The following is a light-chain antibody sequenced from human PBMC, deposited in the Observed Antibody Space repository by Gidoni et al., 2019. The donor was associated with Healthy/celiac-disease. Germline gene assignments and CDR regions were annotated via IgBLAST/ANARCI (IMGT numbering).Light chain of an antibody. CDR2: GAS. V-gene: IGKV3-20*01. Sequence: ERLLTQSPGTLSLSPGERATLSCRASQAVSNSYLAWYVQKPGQAPRLLIYGASNRATGTPDRFSGSGSGTDFTLTISRLEPEDFATYYCQQYGSSSGAFGQGTKVEIK. J-gene: IGKJ1*01. CDR3: QQYGSSSGA. CDR1: QAVSNSY.